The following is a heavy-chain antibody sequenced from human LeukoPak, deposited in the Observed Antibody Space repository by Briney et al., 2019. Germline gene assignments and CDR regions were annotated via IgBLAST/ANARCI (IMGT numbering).Heavy chain of an antibody. V-gene: IGHV4-59*01. CDR3: ARRSITVTTSAFFDY. Sequence: SETLSLTCTVPGGSISSYYWSWIRQPPGKGLEWIGYIYYSGSTNYNPSLKSRVTISVDTSKNQFSLKLSSETAADTAVYYCARRSITVTTSAFFDYWGKGTLVTVSS. D-gene: IGHD1-20*01. CDR1: GGSISSYY. CDR2: IYYSGST. J-gene: IGHJ4*02.